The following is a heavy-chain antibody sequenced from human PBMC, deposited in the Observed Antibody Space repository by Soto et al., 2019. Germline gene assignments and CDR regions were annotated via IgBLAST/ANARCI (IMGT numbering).Heavy chain of an antibody. J-gene: IGHJ5*02. Sequence: VVSLRVSCAASGFMFSAYTMTWVRQSPGKGLEWLASITDDSSHIDYADSVRGRFTVSRDNARKSVYLQMDSLGAEDTAIYYCATPYYYNHWGPGTLVTVSS. V-gene: IGHV3-21*01. D-gene: IGHD3-22*01. CDR3: ATPYYYNH. CDR1: GFMFSAYT. CDR2: ITDDSSHI.